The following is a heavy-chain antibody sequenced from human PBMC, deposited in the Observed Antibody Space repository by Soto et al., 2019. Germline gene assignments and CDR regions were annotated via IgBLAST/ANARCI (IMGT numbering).Heavy chain of an antibody. D-gene: IGHD3-22*01. CDR1: GFSFSSYG. Sequence: QVQLVESGGGVVQPGKSLRLSCAASGFSFSSYGMHWVRQAPGKGLEWVAVISYDGSNKYHADSVRGRFTISRDNSKNMXYLQMNSLRAEDTAVYYCAKPSYYDSSGYYYVFDSWGQGTLVTVSS. CDR3: AKPSYYDSSGYYYVFDS. V-gene: IGHV3-30*18. CDR2: ISYDGSNK. J-gene: IGHJ4*02.